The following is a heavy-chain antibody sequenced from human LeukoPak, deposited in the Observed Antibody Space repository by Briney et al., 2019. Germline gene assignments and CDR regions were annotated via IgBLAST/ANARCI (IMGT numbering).Heavy chain of an antibody. CDR1: GFTFTSLD. CDR2: VENDGTTK. V-gene: IGHV3-30*02. CDR3: VTDLHGINWYVH. D-gene: IGHD3-3*02. Sequence: GGSLRLSCPASGFTFTSLDMHWVRQAPGKGLEWVAFVENDGTTKYYADSVKGRFSISRDNSKNTLFLQMNSLRPDGTSMYYCVTDLHGINWYVHWGQGTLVTVSS. J-gene: IGHJ5*02.